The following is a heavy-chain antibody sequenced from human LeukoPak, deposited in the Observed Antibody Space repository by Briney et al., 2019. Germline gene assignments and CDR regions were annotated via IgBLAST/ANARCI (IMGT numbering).Heavy chain of an antibody. CDR2: IRTKANSYAT. CDR1: GFTFSDSI. V-gene: IGHV3-73*01. Sequence: PGGSLRLSCAASGFTFSDSIMHWVRQASGKGLEWVGRIRTKANSYATAYATSAKGRFTISRDDSKNTAYLQMNSLKTEDTAVYYCARLSDCSATSCFDYWGQGTLVTVSS. D-gene: IGHD2-2*01. CDR3: ARLSDCSATSCFDY. J-gene: IGHJ4*02.